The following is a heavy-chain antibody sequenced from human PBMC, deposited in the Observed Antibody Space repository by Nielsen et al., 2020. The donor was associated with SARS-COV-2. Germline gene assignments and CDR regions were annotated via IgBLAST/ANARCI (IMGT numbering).Heavy chain of an antibody. Sequence: GESLKISCAASGFTFSSYIMYWVRQAPGKGLEWVANINPDGTEKNYVDSVKGRFTISRDNAKNSLSLQMSTLRVEDTAVYYCARVDSTRAFAILHWFDPWGQGTLVTVSS. J-gene: IGHJ5*02. CDR2: INPDGTEK. D-gene: IGHD2-21*01. CDR3: ARVDSTRAFAILHWFDP. V-gene: IGHV3-7*03. CDR1: GFTFSSYI.